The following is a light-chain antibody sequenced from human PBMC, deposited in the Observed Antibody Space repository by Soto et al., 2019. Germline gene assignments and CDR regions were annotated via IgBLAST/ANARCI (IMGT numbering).Light chain of an antibody. Sequence: DIKMNISPSTLSASVEDRVTITCRASQSISSWLAWYQQKPGKAPKLLIYKASSLESGVPSRFSGSGSGTEFTLTISSLQPDDFATYYCLPYYLYRTFGQGANVDIK. CDR1: QSISSW. CDR2: KAS. CDR3: LPYYLYRT. V-gene: IGKV1-5*03. J-gene: IGKJ1*01.